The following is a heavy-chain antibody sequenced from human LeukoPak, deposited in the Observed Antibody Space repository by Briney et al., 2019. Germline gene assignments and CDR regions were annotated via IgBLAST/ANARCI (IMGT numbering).Heavy chain of an antibody. V-gene: IGHV1-8*01. D-gene: IGHD3-16*02. CDR3: AIMITFGGVIAPYDY. Sequence: GASVKVSCKASGYTFTSYDINWVRQATGQGLEWMGWMNPNSGNTGYAQRFQGRVTMTRNTSISTAYMELSSLRSEDTAVYYCAIMITFGGVIAPYDYWGQGTLVTVSS. CDR1: GYTFTSYD. J-gene: IGHJ4*02. CDR2: MNPNSGNT.